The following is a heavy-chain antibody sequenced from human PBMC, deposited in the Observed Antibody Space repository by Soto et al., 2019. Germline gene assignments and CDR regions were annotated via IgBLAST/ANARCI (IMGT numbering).Heavy chain of an antibody. V-gene: IGHV3-21*01. Sequence: GGSLRLSCVVSGFTFNSYSMNWVRQAPGKGLEWVSSISPRSDIYYAGSVKGRFTISRDNAKNSPSLEMDSLRVENTGVYYCAREKTAWPLAYGLDVWGQGTTVTVSS. CDR3: AREKTAWPLAYGLDV. CDR1: GFTFNSYS. J-gene: IGHJ6*02. CDR2: ISPRSDI. D-gene: IGHD2-21*02.